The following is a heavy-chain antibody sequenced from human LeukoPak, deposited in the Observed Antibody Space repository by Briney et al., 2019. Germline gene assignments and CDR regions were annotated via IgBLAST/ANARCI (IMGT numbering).Heavy chain of an antibody. V-gene: IGHV3-23*01. CDR2: ISGSGDST. Sequence: GGSLRLSCAASGFNVSNNYMTWVRQAPGKGLEWVSGISGSGDSTYYADSVKGRFTISRDNSKNTLYLQMTSLRAEDTAVYYCASRNYYDTSGYFYPYYFDYWGQGTLVTVSS. CDR1: GFNVSNNY. D-gene: IGHD3-22*01. CDR3: ASRNYYDTSGYFYPYYFDY. J-gene: IGHJ4*02.